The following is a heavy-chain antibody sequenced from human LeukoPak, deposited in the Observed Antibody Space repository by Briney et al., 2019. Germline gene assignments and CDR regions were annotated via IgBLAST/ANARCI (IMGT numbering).Heavy chain of an antibody. Sequence: SVKVSCKASGGTFSSYAITWVRQAPGQGLEWMGRIIPILGISNYAQKFQGRVTITADKSTSTAYMELSSLRSEDTAVYYCARGEWLVLFGAAFDIWGQGTMVTVSS. J-gene: IGHJ3*02. D-gene: IGHD3-10*02. CDR2: IIPILGIS. V-gene: IGHV1-69*04. CDR3: ARGEWLVLFGAAFDI. CDR1: GGTFSSYA.